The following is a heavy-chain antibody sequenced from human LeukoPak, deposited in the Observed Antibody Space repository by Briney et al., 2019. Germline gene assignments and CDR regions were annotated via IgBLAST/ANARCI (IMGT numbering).Heavy chain of an antibody. V-gene: IGHV1-18*01. CDR2: ISAYNGNT. Sequence: ASVKVSCKASGYTFTSYGISWVRQAPGQGLEWMGWISAYNGNTNYAQKLQGRVTMTTDTSTSTAYMELRSLRSDDTAVYYCARDWGHDYGDYGDWFDPWGQGTLVTVSS. CDR1: GYTFTSYG. D-gene: IGHD4-17*01. CDR3: ARDWGHDYGDYGDWFDP. J-gene: IGHJ5*02.